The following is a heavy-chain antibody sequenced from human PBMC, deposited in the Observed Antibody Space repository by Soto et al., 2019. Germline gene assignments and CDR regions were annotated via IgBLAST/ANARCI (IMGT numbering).Heavy chain of an antibody. CDR1: GFTFSSYA. V-gene: IGHV3-64D*08. D-gene: IGHD7-27*01. CDR3: VKDRNWGRYGGNSGTHY. Sequence: PGGSLGLSCSASGFTFSSYAMHWVRQAPGKGLEYVSAISSNGGSTYYADSVKGRFTISRDNSKNTLYLQMSSLRAEDTAVYYCVKDRNWGRYGGNSGTHYWGQGTLVTVSS. CDR2: ISSNGGST. J-gene: IGHJ4*02.